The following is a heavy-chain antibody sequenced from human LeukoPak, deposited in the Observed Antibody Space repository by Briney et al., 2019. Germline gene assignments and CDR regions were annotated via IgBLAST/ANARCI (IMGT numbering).Heavy chain of an antibody. V-gene: IGHV3-21*01. CDR2: ISSSSSYI. Sequence: GGSLRLSCAASGFTFSSYSMTWVRQAPGKGLEWVSSISSSSSYIYYADSVKGRFTISRDNAKNSLYLQMNSLRAEDTAVYYCARDPYFGVYSGSQPIDYWGQGTLVTVSS. CDR3: ARDPYFGVYSGSQPIDY. D-gene: IGHD1-26*01. CDR1: GFTFSSYS. J-gene: IGHJ4*02.